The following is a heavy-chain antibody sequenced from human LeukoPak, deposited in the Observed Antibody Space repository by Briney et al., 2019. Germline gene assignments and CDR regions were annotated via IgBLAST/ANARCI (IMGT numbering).Heavy chain of an antibody. D-gene: IGHD6-19*01. V-gene: IGHV3-23*01. CDR2: ISGSGGST. J-gene: IGHJ4*02. Sequence: PGGSLRLSCAASGFTFSSYAMSWVRQAPGKGLEWDSAISGSGGSTHYADSVKGRFTISRDNSKNTVYLQMNSLRAEDTAVYYCAKTTTGYSSGRFPGWPVDYWGQGTLVTVSS. CDR1: GFTFSSYA. CDR3: AKTTTGYSSGRFPGWPVDY.